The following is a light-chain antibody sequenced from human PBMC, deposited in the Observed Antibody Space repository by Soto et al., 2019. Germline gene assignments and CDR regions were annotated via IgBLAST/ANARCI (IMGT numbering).Light chain of an antibody. CDR1: QSVSGY. J-gene: IGKJ4*01. CDR3: QQRSNWPYLT. Sequence: EIVLTQSPDTLSLSPGERATLSCWASQSVSGYLGWYQQKPGQAPRLLIYDASNRAYGVPARFRGSGSGTNFTLTIASLEPEDFAVYYCQQRSNWPYLTFGGGTRV. CDR2: DAS. V-gene: IGKV3-11*01.